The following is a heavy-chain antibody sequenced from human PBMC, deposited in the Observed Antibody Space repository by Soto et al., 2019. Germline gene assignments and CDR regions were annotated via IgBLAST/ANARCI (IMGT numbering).Heavy chain of an antibody. CDR2: IFHSGST. D-gene: IGHD3-10*01. J-gene: IGHJ6*02. CDR1: DDSISSYY. Sequence: SETLSLTCTVSDDSISSYYWSWIRQPPGKGLEWIGFIFHSGSTNYNPSLKSRVTISVDTSKNQFSLKLSSVTAADTAVYYCARGRNYYGSGSYYRYYYYGMDVWGQGTTVTVSS. V-gene: IGHV4-59*12. CDR3: ARGRNYYGSGSYYRYYYYGMDV.